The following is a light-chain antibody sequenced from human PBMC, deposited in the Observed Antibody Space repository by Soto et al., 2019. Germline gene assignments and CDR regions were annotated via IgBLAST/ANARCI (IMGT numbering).Light chain of an antibody. CDR1: QSVSSSY. J-gene: IGKJ3*01. Sequence: EIVLTQSPGTLSLSPGERATLSCRASQSVSSSYLAWYQQKPGQAPRLLIYGASSRATGIPDRFSGSGSGTVFTYTISRPDLKVFTVYYSHHNVSSPQVTFGPRTKLII. CDR2: GAS. CDR3: HHNVSSPQVT. V-gene: IGKV3-20*01.